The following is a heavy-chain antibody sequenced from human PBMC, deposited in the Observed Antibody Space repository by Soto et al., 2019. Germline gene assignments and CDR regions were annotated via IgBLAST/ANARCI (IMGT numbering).Heavy chain of an antibody. CDR2: IYYSGTT. V-gene: IGHV4-39*01. CDR3: ARRSKGAGNWLDP. D-gene: IGHD6-19*01. Sequence: QLHLQESGPGLVKPSETLSLTCTVSGGAISSSSYYWGWIRQPPGKGLEWIGSIYYSGTTSYNPSINSRVTISVDTSKNQFSLRLSSVTASDTAVYYCARRSKGAGNWLDPWGQGALVTVSS. J-gene: IGHJ5*02. CDR1: GGAISSSSYY.